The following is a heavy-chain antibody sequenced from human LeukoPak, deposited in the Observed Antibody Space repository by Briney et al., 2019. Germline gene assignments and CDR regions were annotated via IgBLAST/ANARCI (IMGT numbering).Heavy chain of an antibody. CDR3: ARVRGSSWSPKY. V-gene: IGHV3-30*02. D-gene: IGHD6-13*01. J-gene: IGHJ4*02. CDR1: GFTISSYG. Sequence: PGGPLRLSCVVSGFTISSYGMHWVRQAPGKGLEWVAFIRYDGSYKKYADSVKGRFTISRDNSKNTLYLQMNSLRAEDTAVYYCARVRGSSWSPKYWGQGTLVTVSS. CDR2: IRYDGSYK.